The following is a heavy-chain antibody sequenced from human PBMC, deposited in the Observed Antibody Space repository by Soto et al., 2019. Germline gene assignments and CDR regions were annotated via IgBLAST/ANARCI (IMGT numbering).Heavy chain of an antibody. D-gene: IGHD3-10*01. CDR3: ATGEQDSWFVRATDFDY. CDR1: GGSISSGGYY. J-gene: IGHJ4*02. V-gene: IGHV4-31*03. CDR2: IYYSGST. Sequence: SETLSLTCTVSGGSISSGGYYWSWIRQHPGKGLEWIGYIYYSGSTYYNPSLKSRVTISVDTAKNQFSLQLSSGTAADTAVYYCATGEQDSWFVRATDFDYSGQGTLVSDSS.